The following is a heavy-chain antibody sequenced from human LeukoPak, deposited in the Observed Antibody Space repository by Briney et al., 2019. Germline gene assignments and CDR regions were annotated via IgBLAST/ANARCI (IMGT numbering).Heavy chain of an antibody. J-gene: IGHJ4*02. CDR1: GFTLSSYW. V-gene: IGHV3-7*03. CDR2: IKQDGSEK. CDR3: ARGLYASLY. D-gene: IGHD2-8*01. Sequence: GGSLRFSCAASGFTLSSYWMSWVRQAPGKGLEWVANIKQDGSEKYYVDSVKGRFTISRDNAKNSLYLQMNSLRAEDTAVYYCARGLYASLYWGQGTLVTVSS.